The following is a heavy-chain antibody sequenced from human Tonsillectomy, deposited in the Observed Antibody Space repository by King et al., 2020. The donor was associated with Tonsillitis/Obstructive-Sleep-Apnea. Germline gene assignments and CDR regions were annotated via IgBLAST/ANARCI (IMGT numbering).Heavy chain of an antibody. D-gene: IGHD3-16*01. CDR3: AKDPPRGGVTGGRAFEI. CDR2: ISGRGGST. V-gene: IGHV3-23*04. J-gene: IGHJ3*02. CDR1: GFTFSSYA. Sequence: VQLVQSGGGLVQPGGSLRHSCAASGFTFSSYAMSWGRQAPGKGLEWVSGISGRGGSTYYADSVKGRFTISRDNSKNTLYLQMNNLRAEDTAVYYCAKDPPRGGVTGGRAFEIWGQGTMVTVSS.